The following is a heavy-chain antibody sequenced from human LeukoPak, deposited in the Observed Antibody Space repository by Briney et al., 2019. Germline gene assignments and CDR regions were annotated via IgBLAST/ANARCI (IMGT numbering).Heavy chain of an antibody. J-gene: IGHJ5*02. D-gene: IGHD4-11*01. V-gene: IGHV3-30*18. CDR3: AKDWGEGTVTNWFDP. CDR1: GFTFSSYG. Sequence: GGSLRLSRAASGFTFSSYGIHWVRQAPGKGLEWVAVISYDGSNKFYADSVKGRFTISRDNSKNTLFLQMNSVRPEDKAVYYCAKDWGEGTVTNWFDPWGQGTLVTVSS. CDR2: ISYDGSNK.